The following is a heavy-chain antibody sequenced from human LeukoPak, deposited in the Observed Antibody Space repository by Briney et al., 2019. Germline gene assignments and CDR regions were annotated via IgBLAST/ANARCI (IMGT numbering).Heavy chain of an antibody. CDR3: ARDCEGATGDY. V-gene: IGHV1-2*02. Sequence: ASVKVSCKASEYTFTVYYIHWLRQAPGQGLEWMGWINPNSGGTNYAQKFQDRVTMTRDTSITTAYMELSGLGSDDTAVYYCARDCEGATGDYWGQGTLVTVSS. CDR1: EYTFTVYY. J-gene: IGHJ4*02. D-gene: IGHD1-26*01. CDR2: INPNSGGT.